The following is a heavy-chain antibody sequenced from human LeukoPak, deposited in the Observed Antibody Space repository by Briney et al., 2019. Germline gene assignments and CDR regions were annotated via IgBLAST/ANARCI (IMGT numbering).Heavy chain of an antibody. Sequence: SETLSLTCTVSGGSVSSGSYYWSWIRQPPGKGLEWIGYIYYSGSTNYNPSLKSRVTISVDTSKNQFSLKLSSVTAADTAVYYCARSSLEWLTQDYWGQGTLVTVSS. CDR2: IYYSGST. CDR1: GGSVSSGSYY. V-gene: IGHV4-61*01. CDR3: ARSSLEWLTQDY. D-gene: IGHD1-1*01. J-gene: IGHJ4*02.